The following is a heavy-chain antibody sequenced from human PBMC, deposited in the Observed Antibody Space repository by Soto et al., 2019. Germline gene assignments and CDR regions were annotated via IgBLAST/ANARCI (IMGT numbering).Heavy chain of an antibody. CDR1: GGSISSGGYY. CDR3: ARNRYCSSTSCYSLGWFYGMDV. D-gene: IGHD2-2*01. J-gene: IGHJ6*02. V-gene: IGHV4-31*03. Sequence: PSETLSLTCTVSGGSISSGGYYWSWIRQHPGKGLEWIGYIYYSGSTYYNPSLKSRVTISVDTSKNQFSLKLSSVTAADTAVYYCARNRYCSSTSCYSLGWFYGMDVWGQGTTVTVS. CDR2: IYYSGST.